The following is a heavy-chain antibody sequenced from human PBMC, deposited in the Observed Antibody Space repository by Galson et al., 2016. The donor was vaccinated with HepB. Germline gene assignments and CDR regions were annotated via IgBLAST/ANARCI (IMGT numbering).Heavy chain of an antibody. Sequence: SVKVSCKVSGFTLTELSIHWMRQAPGKGLEWMGGLEPEEGKKVYSQKFQGRVIMTEDTSTDTAYMELSSLRSEDTAVYYCVTDPFVVGGGYWGQGTLVIVSS. CDR2: LEPEEGKK. J-gene: IGHJ4*02. V-gene: IGHV1-24*01. CDR3: VTDPFVVGGGY. D-gene: IGHD2-21*01. CDR1: GFTLTELS.